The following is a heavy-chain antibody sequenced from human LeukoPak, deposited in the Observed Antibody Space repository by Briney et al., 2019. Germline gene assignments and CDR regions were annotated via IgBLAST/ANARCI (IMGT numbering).Heavy chain of an antibody. J-gene: IGHJ6*03. CDR1: GYTFTSNH. CDR3: ARRSLDLGVINYYYMDV. Sequence: GASVKVSCKASGYTFTSNHLHWVRQAPGQGLEWMGIINPSGGSTSYAQKFQGRVTMTRDVSTSTVYMELSRLRSEDTAVYYCARRSLDLGVINYYYMDVWGKGTTVTVSS. CDR2: INPSGGST. V-gene: IGHV1-46*01. D-gene: IGHD3-3*01.